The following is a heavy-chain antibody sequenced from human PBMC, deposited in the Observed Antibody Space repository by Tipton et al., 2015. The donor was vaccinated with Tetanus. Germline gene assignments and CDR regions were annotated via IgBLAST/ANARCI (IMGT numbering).Heavy chain of an antibody. CDR3: ARVQDTGSFFRYFDV. CDR2: VFYTGST. D-gene: IGHD1-26*01. V-gene: IGHV4-59*01. CDR1: GFTFDNYA. Sequence: LRLSCAASGFTFDNYAMHWVRQPPGKGLEWMGYVFYTGSTNYNPSLKSRVTISVDTSKKQFSLNLSSVTAADTAVYFCARVQDTGSFFRYFDVWGRGTLVTVSS. J-gene: IGHJ2*01.